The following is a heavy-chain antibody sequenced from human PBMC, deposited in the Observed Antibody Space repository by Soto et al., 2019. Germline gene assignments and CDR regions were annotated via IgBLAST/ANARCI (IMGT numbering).Heavy chain of an antibody. V-gene: IGHV1-18*01. CDR2: ISAYNGNT. CDR3: ASLIRGVMHFDY. J-gene: IGHJ4*02. CDR1: GYTFTSYG. D-gene: IGHD3-10*01. Sequence: QVPLVQSGAEVKKPGASVKVSCKASGYTFTSYGMSWVRQAPGQGLEWMGWISAYNGNTNYAQKVQGRVTMTTDTSTSTAYMELRGLRSDDTAVYYCASLIRGVMHFDYWGQGTLVTVSS.